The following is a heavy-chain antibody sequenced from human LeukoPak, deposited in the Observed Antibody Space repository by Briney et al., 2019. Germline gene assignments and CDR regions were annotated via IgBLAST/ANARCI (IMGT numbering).Heavy chain of an antibody. CDR3: ARGGYDFWSGYASYYDMDV. J-gene: IGHJ6*03. D-gene: IGHD3-3*01. Sequence: SETLSLTCTVSGGSISSYYWSWIRQPPGKGLEWIGYIYYSGSTNYNPSLKSRVTISVDTSKNQFSLKLSSVTAADTAVYYCARGGYDFWSGYASYYDMDVWGKGTTVTVSS. V-gene: IGHV4-59*01. CDR2: IYYSGST. CDR1: GGSISSYY.